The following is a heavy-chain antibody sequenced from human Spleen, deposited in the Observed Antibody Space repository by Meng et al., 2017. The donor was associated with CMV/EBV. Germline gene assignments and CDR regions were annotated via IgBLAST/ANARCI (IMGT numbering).Heavy chain of an antibody. J-gene: IGHJ4*02. Sequence: QLQLQHSGPGLVKPSGTLPLTCALSGGSISSSNLWTWVRQVPGKGLEWIGEIYHSGSTNSNPSLKSRVTISVDKFKNHFSLKLGSVTAAVTAVYCCARIKRRRILQYCGSDCSTTDYWGQGTLVTVSS. D-gene: IGHD2-21*02. CDR2: IYHSGST. V-gene: IGHV4-4*01. CDR1: GGSISSSNL. CDR3: ARIKRRRILQYCGSDCSTTDY.